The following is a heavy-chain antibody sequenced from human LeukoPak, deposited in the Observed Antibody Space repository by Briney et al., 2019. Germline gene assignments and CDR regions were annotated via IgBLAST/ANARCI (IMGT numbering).Heavy chain of an antibody. CDR1: GFTFRNYA. J-gene: IGHJ4*02. Sequence: GGSLRLSCAASGFTFRNYAIYWVRQAPGKGLEWVSGISGSGGDTYFADSVRGRFTISRDHSKNTVFLQMDSLRAEDTAVYYCAKTTAGNSSGRYPGWPVDYWGQGTLVTVSS. CDR3: AKTTAGNSSGRYPGWPVDY. CDR2: ISGSGGDT. V-gene: IGHV3-23*01. D-gene: IGHD6-19*01.